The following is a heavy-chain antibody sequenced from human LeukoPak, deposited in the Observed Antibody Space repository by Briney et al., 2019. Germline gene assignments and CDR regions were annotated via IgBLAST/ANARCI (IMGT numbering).Heavy chain of an antibody. D-gene: IGHD2-2*02. J-gene: IGHJ4*02. CDR2: ISGSGGST. CDR3: AKDQVELGYCSSTSCYTFDY. V-gene: IGHV3-23*01. CDR1: GFTFSSYA. Sequence: GSLRLSCAASGFTFSSYAMSWVRQAPGKGLEWVSAISGSGGSTYYADSVKGRFTISRDNSKNTLYLQMNSLRAEDTAVYYCAKDQVELGYCSSTSCYTFDYWGQGTLVTVSS.